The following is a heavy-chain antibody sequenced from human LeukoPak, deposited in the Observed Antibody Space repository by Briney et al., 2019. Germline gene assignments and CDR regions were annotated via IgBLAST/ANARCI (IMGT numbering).Heavy chain of an antibody. CDR1: GFTFTTYA. Sequence: GGSLRLSCAASGFTFTTYAMSWVRQVPGKGLEWVSAIGGSGGTTYYADSVQGRFTISRDNSKNTLYLQMNSLRGEDTAVYYCAKRSGYDSGYFDYWGQGILVTVSS. V-gene: IGHV3-23*01. CDR2: IGGSGGTT. J-gene: IGHJ4*02. CDR3: AKRSGYDSGYFDY. D-gene: IGHD3-22*01.